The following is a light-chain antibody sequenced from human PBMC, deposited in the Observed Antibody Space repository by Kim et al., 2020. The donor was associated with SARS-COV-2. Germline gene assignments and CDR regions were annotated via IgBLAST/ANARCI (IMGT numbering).Light chain of an antibody. Sequence: QSALTQPPSASGSPGQSVTISCTGTSSDVGAYNFVSWYQQHPGKAPKLMIYEVTKRPSGVPDRFSGSKSGNTASLTVSGLQAEDEADYYCNSHAASNTVLFCGGTQLTVL. CDR1: SSDVGAYNF. CDR3: NSHAASNTVL. CDR2: EVT. J-gene: IGLJ2*01. V-gene: IGLV2-8*01.